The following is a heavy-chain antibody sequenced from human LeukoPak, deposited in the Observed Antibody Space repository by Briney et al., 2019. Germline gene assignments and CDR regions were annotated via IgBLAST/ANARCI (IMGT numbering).Heavy chain of an antibody. D-gene: IGHD3-22*01. V-gene: IGHV3-30*18. J-gene: IGHJ4*02. CDR2: ISYDGSNK. Sequence: GGSLRLSCAASGFTFSNYGMHWVRQAPGKGLEWVAVISYDGSNKYYADSVKGRFTISRDNSKNTLYLQMNSLRAEDTAVYYCAKSGSGYYNVNYFDYWGQGTLVTVSS. CDR1: GFTFSNYG. CDR3: AKSGSGYYNVNYFDY.